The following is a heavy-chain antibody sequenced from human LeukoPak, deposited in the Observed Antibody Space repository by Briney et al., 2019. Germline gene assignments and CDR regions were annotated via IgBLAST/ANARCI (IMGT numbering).Heavy chain of an antibody. D-gene: IGHD5-18*01. CDR1: GGSFSGYY. Sequence: PSETLSLTCAVYGGSFSGYYWSWIRQPPGQGLEWIGSINHSGSTYYNPSLKSRVTISVDTSKNQFSLKLSSVTAADTAVYYCARDSGWIQLWFSDSWGRGTLVTVSS. CDR3: ARDSGWIQLWFSDS. J-gene: IGHJ4*02. CDR2: INHSGST. V-gene: IGHV4-34*01.